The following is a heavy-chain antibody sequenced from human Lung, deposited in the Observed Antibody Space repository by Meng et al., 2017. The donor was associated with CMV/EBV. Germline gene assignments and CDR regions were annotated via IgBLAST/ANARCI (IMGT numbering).Heavy chain of an antibody. Sequence: GESLKISCRNLGYSFGDYWIGWVRQMPGKGLEWVGIIRPYGPNTQYSPSVKGQVTMSVDTSENTAYLQWANVRASDTATYFCVRHRGFEMWGQGTLVTVSS. V-gene: IGHV5-51*01. CDR2: IRPYGPNT. CDR1: GYSFGDYW. CDR3: VRHRGFEM. J-gene: IGHJ3*02.